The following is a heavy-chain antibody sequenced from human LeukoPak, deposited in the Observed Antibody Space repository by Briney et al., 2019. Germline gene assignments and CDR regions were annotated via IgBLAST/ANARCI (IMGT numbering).Heavy chain of an antibody. Sequence: GGSLRLSCAASGFTVSSNYMSWVRQAPGKGLEWVSVIYSGGSTYYADSVKGRFTISRDNSKNTLYLQTNSLRAEDTAVYYCAGYRQLVLRAFDIWGQGTMVTVSS. V-gene: IGHV3-66*01. CDR1: GFTVSSNY. J-gene: IGHJ3*02. CDR2: IYSGGST. CDR3: AGYRQLVLRAFDI. D-gene: IGHD6-6*01.